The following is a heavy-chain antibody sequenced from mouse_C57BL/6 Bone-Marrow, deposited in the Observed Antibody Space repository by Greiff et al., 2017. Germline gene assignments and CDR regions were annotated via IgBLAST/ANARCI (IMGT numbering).Heavy chain of an antibody. CDR2: IRLKSDNYAT. V-gene: IGHV6-3*01. J-gene: IGHJ4*01. CDR1: GFTFSNYW. Sequence: DVMLVESGGGLVQPGGSMKLSCVASGFTFSNYWMNWVRQSPEKGLEWVAQIRLKSDNYATHYAESVKGRFTISRDDSKSSVYLQMNNLRAEDTGMYYCTLLWSFYAMDYWGQGTSVTVSS. CDR3: TLLWSFYAMDY. D-gene: IGHD1-1*02.